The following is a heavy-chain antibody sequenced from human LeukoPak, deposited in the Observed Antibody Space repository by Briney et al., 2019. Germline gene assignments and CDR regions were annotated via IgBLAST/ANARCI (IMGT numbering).Heavy chain of an antibody. Sequence: GGSLRLSCAASGFTVSSNYMSWVRQAPGKGLEWVSVIYSGGSTYYADSVKGRFTISRDNSKNTLYLQMNSLRAEDTAVYYCARYPNYDSSGYSLDAFDIWGQGTIVTVSS. CDR2: IYSGGST. CDR3: ARYPNYDSSGYSLDAFDI. V-gene: IGHV3-53*01. J-gene: IGHJ3*02. CDR1: GFTVSSNY. D-gene: IGHD3-22*01.